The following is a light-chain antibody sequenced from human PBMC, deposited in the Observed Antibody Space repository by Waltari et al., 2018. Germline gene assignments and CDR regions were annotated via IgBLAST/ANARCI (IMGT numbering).Light chain of an antibody. CDR2: KTD. CDR3: AAWDNTLNAVV. Sequence: QSLVTQPPSMSGTPGQRVTISCSRRRPNIGINFVAWYQQLPGAAPKLLIFKTDQRPSGVPDRFSGSKSGTSASLAISGLQSGDEADYCCAAWDNTLNAVVFGAGTKLTVL. J-gene: IGLJ2*01. CDR1: RPNIGINF. V-gene: IGLV1-47*01.